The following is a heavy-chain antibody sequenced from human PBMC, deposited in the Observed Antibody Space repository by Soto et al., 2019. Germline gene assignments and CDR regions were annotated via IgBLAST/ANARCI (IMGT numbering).Heavy chain of an antibody. V-gene: IGHV2-5*02. CDR1: GFSLSTSGVG. CDR2: IYWDDDK. Sequence: QISLKESGPTLVEPTQTLTLTCTLSGFSLSTSGVGVGWIRQPPGKALEWLAFIYWDDDKRYNPSLKTRLTITKDTSTDQVVLTMTSMDRVDTATYYCSHIHSPRILDYWCQGTLDTVSS. CDR3: SHIHSPRILDY. J-gene: IGHJ4*02. D-gene: IGHD6-13*01.